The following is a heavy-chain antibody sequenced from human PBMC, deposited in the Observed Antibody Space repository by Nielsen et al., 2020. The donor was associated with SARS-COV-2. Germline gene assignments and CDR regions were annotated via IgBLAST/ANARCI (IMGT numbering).Heavy chain of an antibody. CDR2: VNMDGRGT. CDR1: GFTFSNYW. J-gene: IGHJ4*02. V-gene: IGHV3-74*01. Sequence: GESLKISCAASGFTFSNYWMHWVRQAPGKGLVWVARVNMDGRGTNYADSVKGRFTISRDNAKNTLYLQMNSLRAEDTAVYYCARRSIGSAPYYFDYWGQGTLVTISS. D-gene: IGHD2-15*01. CDR3: ARRSIGSAPYYFDY.